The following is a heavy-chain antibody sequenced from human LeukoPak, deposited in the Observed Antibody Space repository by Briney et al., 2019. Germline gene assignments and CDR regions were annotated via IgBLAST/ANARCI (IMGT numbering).Heavy chain of an antibody. J-gene: IGHJ4*02. V-gene: IGHV1-69*13. D-gene: IGHD4-23*01. CDR1: GGTFRSNA. Sequence: ASVEVSCKASGGTFRSNAISWVRQAPGQGLEWMGGITPIFGTANYAQKFQGRVTITAVESMSTAYMELSGLRSEDTAVYYCARGWLAETTVVTPYNYWGQGTLVTVSS. CDR3: ARGWLAETTVVTPYNY. CDR2: ITPIFGTA.